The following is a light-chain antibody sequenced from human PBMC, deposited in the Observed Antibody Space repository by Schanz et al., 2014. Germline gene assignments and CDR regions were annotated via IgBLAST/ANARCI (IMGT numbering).Light chain of an antibody. Sequence: QSALTQPASVSGSPGQSITISCTGTSSDVGTYNYVSWYQQHPGKAPKLMIYEVTKRPSGVPDRFSGSKSGNTASLTVSGLQAEDEADYYCSSYAGSKSIFGGGTKLTVL. CDR1: SSDVGTYNY. CDR3: SSYAGSKSI. V-gene: IGLV2-8*01. J-gene: IGLJ2*01. CDR2: EVT.